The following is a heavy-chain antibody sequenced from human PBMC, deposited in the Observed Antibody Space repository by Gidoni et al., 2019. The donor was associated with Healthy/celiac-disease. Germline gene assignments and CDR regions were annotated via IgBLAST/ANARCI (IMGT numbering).Heavy chain of an antibody. J-gene: IGHJ4*02. V-gene: IGHV3-74*01. CDR3: AREEYSYGYAFDY. CDR1: GFTFSSYW. CDR2: TNSDGSST. Sequence: EVQLVESGGGLVQPGGSLRLSCAASGFTFSSYWMHWVRQAPGKGLVWVSRTNSDGSSTSYADSVKGRFTISRDNAKNTLYLQMNSLRAEDTAVYYCAREEYSYGYAFDYWGQGTLVTVSS. D-gene: IGHD5-18*01.